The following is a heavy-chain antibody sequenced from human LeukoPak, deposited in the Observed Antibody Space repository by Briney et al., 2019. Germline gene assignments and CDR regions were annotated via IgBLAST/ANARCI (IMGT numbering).Heavy chain of an antibody. CDR3: ARDIGTWPNSLFDY. J-gene: IGHJ4*02. Sequence: PGGSLRLSCAASGFIFSNYGFHWVRQATGKGLEWVALIWSDGSKKYYTDSVKGRFTISRDDSKNTLFLQMNSLRAEDMAVYYCARDIGTWPNSLFDYWGQGNLVTVSS. D-gene: IGHD4-23*01. CDR1: GFIFSNYG. V-gene: IGHV3-33*01. CDR2: IWSDGSKK.